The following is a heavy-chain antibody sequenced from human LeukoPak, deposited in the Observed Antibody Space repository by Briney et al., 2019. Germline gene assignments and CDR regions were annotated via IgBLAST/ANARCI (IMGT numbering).Heavy chain of an antibody. D-gene: IGHD6-19*01. V-gene: IGHV3-23*01. CDR1: GFTFSGYA. CDR3: AKTHGSGWNFDY. J-gene: IGHJ4*02. CDR2: IRGTGGST. Sequence: GGSLRLSCAASGFTFSGYAMSWVRQPPGKGLEWVSVIRGTGGSTYYADSVKGRFTISRDNSKNTLYLQMNSLRAGDTAVYYCAKTHGSGWNFDYWGQGTLVTVSS.